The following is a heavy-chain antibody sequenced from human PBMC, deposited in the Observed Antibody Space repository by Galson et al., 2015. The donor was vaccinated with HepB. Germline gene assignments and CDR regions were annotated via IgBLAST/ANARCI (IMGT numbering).Heavy chain of an antibody. CDR1: RFTFSSYA. J-gene: IGHJ3*02. D-gene: IGHD3-10*01. Sequence: SLRLSCAASRFTFSSYAMSWVRQAPGKGLEWVSGISGSGGRTNYADSVKGRFTISRGNSKNTLYLQMNSLRAEDTAVYYCAKDYYYASGSYYNEGAFDIWGQGTMVTVSS. CDR2: ISGSGGRT. V-gene: IGHV3-23*01. CDR3: AKDYYYASGSYYNEGAFDI.